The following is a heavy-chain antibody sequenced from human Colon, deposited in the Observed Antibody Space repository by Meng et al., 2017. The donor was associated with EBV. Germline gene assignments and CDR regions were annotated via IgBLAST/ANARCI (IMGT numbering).Heavy chain of an antibody. D-gene: IGHD2-2*01. V-gene: IGHV4-34*02. CDR1: GGSLSGYY. Sequence: QVQLQQWGAGLLKPSEPLSLTCGVSGGSLSGYYWSWIRHFPGRTLEFIGDINHSGSANYNPSLRSRVTISVDTSKNQIFLNLHSVTAADTAVYHCARTFRYCSNNNCPRTLGYWGQGTLVTVSS. J-gene: IGHJ4*02. CDR3: ARTFRYCSNNNCPRTLGY. CDR2: INHSGSA.